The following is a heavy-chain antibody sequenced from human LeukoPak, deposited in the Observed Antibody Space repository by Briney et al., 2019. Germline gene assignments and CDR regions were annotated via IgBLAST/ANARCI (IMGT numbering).Heavy chain of an antibody. CDR3: ARPLGGDLDAFDI. CDR1: GGSISSYY. D-gene: IGHD3-16*01. V-gene: IGHV4-59*01. J-gene: IGHJ3*02. Sequence: SETLSLTSTVSGGSISSYYWSWIRQPPGRGLEWIGYIFYNGSTNYNPSLKSRVTISVDTAKNHVSLSLSSVTAADTAVYFCARPLGGDLDAFDIWGQGTMVTVSS. CDR2: IFYNGST.